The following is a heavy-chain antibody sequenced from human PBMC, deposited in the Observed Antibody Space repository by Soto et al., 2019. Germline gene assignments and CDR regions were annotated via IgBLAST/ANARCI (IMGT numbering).Heavy chain of an antibody. D-gene: IGHD3-3*01. V-gene: IGHV3-30-3*01. CDR2: ISYDGSNK. Sequence: PGGSLRLSCGASGFTFSSYAMHWVRQAPGKGLEWVAVISYDGSNKYYADSVKGRFTISRDNSKNTLYLQMNSLRAEDTAVYYCARARYYDFWSGLWSAFDPWGQGTLVTVSS. CDR1: GFTFSSYA. CDR3: ARARYYDFWSGLWSAFDP. J-gene: IGHJ5*02.